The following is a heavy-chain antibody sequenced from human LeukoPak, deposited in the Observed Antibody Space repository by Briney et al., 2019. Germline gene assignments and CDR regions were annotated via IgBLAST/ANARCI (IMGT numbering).Heavy chain of an antibody. CDR2: ISGSGDNT. Sequence: GGSLRLSCSGSGFAFSGFAMGWVRQAPGKGLEWVSSISGSGDNTYYADSVDGRFIVSRDNTKNTLYLQMNSLRAEDTALYYCARGRGGDYVPSRFDYWGQGTLVTDSS. J-gene: IGHJ4*02. V-gene: IGHV3-23*01. D-gene: IGHD4-17*01. CDR1: GFAFSGFA. CDR3: ARGRGGDYVPSRFDY.